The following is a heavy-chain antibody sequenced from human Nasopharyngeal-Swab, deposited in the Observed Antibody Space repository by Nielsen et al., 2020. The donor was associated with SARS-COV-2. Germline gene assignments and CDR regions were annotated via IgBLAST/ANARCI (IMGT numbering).Heavy chain of an antibody. CDR3: ARVRYDILTGYHDNWFDP. V-gene: IGHV3-23*01. D-gene: IGHD3-9*01. Sequence: GGSLRLSCAASGFTFSSYAMSWVRQAPGKGLEWVSAISGGTGGTFYADSVKGRFTISRDNAKNSLYLQMNSLRAEDTAVYYCARVRYDILTGYHDNWFDPWGQGTLVTVSS. CDR2: ISGGTGGT. J-gene: IGHJ5*02. CDR1: GFTFSSYA.